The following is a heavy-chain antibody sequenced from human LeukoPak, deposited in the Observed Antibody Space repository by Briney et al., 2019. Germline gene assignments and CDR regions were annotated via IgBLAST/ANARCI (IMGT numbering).Heavy chain of an antibody. J-gene: IGHJ4*02. Sequence: GRSLRLPCAASGYTVRNSYMSWVRQAPGKGLEWVSLIYPEGTTSFADSVKGRFTMSRDNSKNTLFLQMNSLRAEDTAVYYCAGGGGFSYGLPYWGQGTLLTVSS. V-gene: IGHV3-53*01. CDR3: AGGGGFSYGLPY. D-gene: IGHD5-18*01. CDR1: GYTVRNSY. CDR2: IYPEGTT.